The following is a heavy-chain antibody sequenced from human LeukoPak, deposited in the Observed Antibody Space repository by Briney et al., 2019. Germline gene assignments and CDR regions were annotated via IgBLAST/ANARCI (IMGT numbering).Heavy chain of an antibody. V-gene: IGHV3-23*01. D-gene: IGHD2-21*02. CDR1: GFTVSSNY. CDR2: ISGSGGST. CDR3: TSHTGTGDAFRPFHI. Sequence: GGSLRLSCAASGFTVSSNYMSWVRQAPGKGLEWVSAISGSGGSTYYADSVKGRFTISRDNSKNTLYLQMNSLRAEDTAVYYCTSHTGTGDAFRPFHIWGQGTMVTVSS. J-gene: IGHJ3*02.